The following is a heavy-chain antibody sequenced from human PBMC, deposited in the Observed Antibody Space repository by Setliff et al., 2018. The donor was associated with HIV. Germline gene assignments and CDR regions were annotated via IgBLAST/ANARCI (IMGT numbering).Heavy chain of an antibody. CDR2: IWYDGTNK. J-gene: IGHJ3*01. Sequence: LSLSCAASGFTFSSYGMHWVRQAPGKGLEWVALIWYDGTNKYYADSVKGRFTISRDSSKNTLYLQMNSLRAEDTAVYHCATGYYYDSKRAFDFWGQGTMVTVSS. D-gene: IGHD3-22*01. CDR1: GFTFSSYG. CDR3: ATGYYYDSKRAFDF. V-gene: IGHV3-33*01.